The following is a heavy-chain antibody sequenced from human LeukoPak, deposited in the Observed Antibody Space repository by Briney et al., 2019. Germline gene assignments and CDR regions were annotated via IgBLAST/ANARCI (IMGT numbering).Heavy chain of an antibody. V-gene: IGHV4-39*07. CDR2: IHHSGST. CDR3: ARTSSSGLVGGYYFDY. CDR1: GGSISSSSYY. J-gene: IGHJ4*02. D-gene: IGHD6-19*01. Sequence: PSETLSLTCTVSGGSISSSSYYWGWIRQPPGKGLQWIGSIHHSGSTYYNPSLKSRVTISVDTSKNQFSLKLSSVTAADTAVYYCARTSSSGLVGGYYFDYWGQGTLVTVSS.